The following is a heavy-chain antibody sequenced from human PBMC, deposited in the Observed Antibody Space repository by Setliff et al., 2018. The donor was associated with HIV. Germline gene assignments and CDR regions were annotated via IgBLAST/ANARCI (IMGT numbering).Heavy chain of an antibody. V-gene: IGHV3-23*01. J-gene: IGHJ1*01. CDR2: LSGSGGST. Sequence: GSLRLYCAASELTFSNYAMTWVRQAPGKGLEWVSSLSGSGGSTYYADSLKGRFTISRDNSKNTLYLRMNSLRAEDTAVYYCAQAQTSVSGSYYQYLQHWGQGTLVTVSS. CDR3: AQAQTSVSGSYYQYLQH. D-gene: IGHD3-10*01. CDR1: ELTFSNYA.